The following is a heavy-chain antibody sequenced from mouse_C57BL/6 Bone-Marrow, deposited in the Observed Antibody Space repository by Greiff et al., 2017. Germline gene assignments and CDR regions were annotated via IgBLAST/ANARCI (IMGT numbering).Heavy chain of an antibody. V-gene: IGHV8-12*01. CDR1: GFSLSTSGMG. Sequence: QVTLKESGPGILQSSQTLSLTCSFSGFSLSTSGMGVSWIRQPSGKGLEWLAHIYWDDDKRYNPSLKSRLTISKDTSRNQVFLKITSVDTADTATYYCARAYDGYYAMDYWGQGTSVTVSS. CDR3: ARAYDGYYAMDY. CDR2: IYWDDDK. D-gene: IGHD2-3*01. J-gene: IGHJ4*01.